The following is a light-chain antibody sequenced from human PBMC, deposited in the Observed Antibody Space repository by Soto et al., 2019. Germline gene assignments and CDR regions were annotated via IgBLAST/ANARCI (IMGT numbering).Light chain of an antibody. CDR2: SAS. V-gene: IGKV1-39*01. Sequence: DIQMTQSPSSLSASVGDRVTITCRASQSISTFLLWYQQKPGKAPKGLIYSASKLGSGVPSRFSGSGSGTDFTLTISNLQPEDFATYYCQQSHSAPLTFGGGTKVEMK. J-gene: IGKJ4*01. CDR1: QSISTF. CDR3: QQSHSAPLT.